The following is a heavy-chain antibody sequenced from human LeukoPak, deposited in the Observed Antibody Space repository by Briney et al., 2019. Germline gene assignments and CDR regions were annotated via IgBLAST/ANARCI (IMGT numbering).Heavy chain of an antibody. J-gene: IGHJ4*02. CDR3: ARVVGSSDYFDY. CDR2: IYYSGST. D-gene: IGHD1-26*01. CDR1: GGSISSYY. Sequence: SDTLSLTCTVSGGSISSYYWTWIRQPPGKGLEWIGYIYYSGSTYYNPSLKSRVTISVDTSKNQFSLKLSSVTAADTAVYYCARVVGSSDYFDYWGQGTLVTVSS. V-gene: IGHV4-59*06.